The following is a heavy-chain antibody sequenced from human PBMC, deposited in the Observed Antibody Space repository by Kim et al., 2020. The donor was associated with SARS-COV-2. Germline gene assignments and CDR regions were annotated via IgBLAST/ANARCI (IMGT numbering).Heavy chain of an antibody. D-gene: IGHD3-9*01. Sequence: ASVKVSCKASGYTFTSYAMHWVRQAPGQRLEWMGWINAGNGNTKYSQKFQGRVTITRDTSASTAYMELSSLRSEDTAMYYCARDSYYDIFRYYYYYMDVWGKGTTVTVSS. J-gene: IGHJ6*03. V-gene: IGHV1-3*01. CDR3: ARDSYYDIFRYYYYYMDV. CDR1: GYTFTSYA. CDR2: INAGNGNT.